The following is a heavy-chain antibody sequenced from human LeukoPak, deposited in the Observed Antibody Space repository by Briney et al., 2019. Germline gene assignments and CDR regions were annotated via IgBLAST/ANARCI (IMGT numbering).Heavy chain of an antibody. CDR3: APIPRITIFGVAYNWFDP. Sequence: SETLSLTCTVSGASISSSTDYWGWIRQPPGKGLEWIGSIYYSGSTYYNPSLKSRVTISVDTSKNQFSLKLSSVTAADTAVYYCAPIPRITIFGVAYNWFDPWGQGTLVTVSS. D-gene: IGHD3-3*01. CDR2: IYYSGST. J-gene: IGHJ5*02. CDR1: GASISSSTDY. V-gene: IGHV4-39*07.